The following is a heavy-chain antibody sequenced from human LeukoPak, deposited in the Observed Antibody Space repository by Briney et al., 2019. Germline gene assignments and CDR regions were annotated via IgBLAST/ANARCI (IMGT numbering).Heavy chain of an antibody. CDR2: IRYDGSNK. D-gene: IGHD3-22*01. Sequence: GGSLRLSCAASGFTFSSYGMHWVRQAPGKGLEWVAFIRYDGSNKYYADSVKGRFTISRDNSKNTLYLQMNSLRAEDTAVYYCAKVLYYYDSSGYYPNDYYYGMDVWGQGTTVTVSS. CDR3: AKVLYYYDSSGYYPNDYYYGMDV. V-gene: IGHV3-30*02. CDR1: GFTFSSYG. J-gene: IGHJ6*02.